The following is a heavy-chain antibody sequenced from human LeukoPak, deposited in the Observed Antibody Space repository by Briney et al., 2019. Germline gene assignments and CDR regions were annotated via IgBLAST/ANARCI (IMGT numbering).Heavy chain of an antibody. CDR3: AKDHYDYIGGTYRDFDY. J-gene: IGHJ4*02. Sequence: GGSLRLSCSASGFTFSTYWMSWVRQAPGKGLEWVSGINWNGGSTGYADSVKGRFTISRDNSKNTLYLQMNSLRAEDTAVYYCAKDHYDYIGGTYRDFDYWGQGTLVTVSS. D-gene: IGHD3-16*02. V-gene: IGHV3-20*04. CDR1: GFTFSTYW. CDR2: INWNGGST.